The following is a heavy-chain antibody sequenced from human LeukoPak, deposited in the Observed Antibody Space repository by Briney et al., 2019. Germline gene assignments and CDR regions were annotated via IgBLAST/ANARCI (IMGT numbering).Heavy chain of an antibody. D-gene: IGHD6-19*01. V-gene: IGHV1-8*01. CDR1: GSTFTSYD. J-gene: IGHJ6*03. CDR2: LNPNSGST. CDR3: ARYHSGGAGPHGYYYYYYMDV. Sequence: ASVKVSFKASGSTFTSYDINWVRQGTGQGLEWMGWLNPNSGSTCYAQKFQGRVTMTRNTSISTAYMELSSLRSEDTAVYYCARYHSGGAGPHGYYYYYYMDVWGKGTTVTVSS.